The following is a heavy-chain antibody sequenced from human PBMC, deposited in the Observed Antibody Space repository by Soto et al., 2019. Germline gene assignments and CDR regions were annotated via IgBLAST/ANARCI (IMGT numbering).Heavy chain of an antibody. D-gene: IGHD6-19*01. J-gene: IGHJ4*02. CDR1: GFTFSSYA. CDR3: AKDSRVAGTLVHFDY. V-gene: IGHV3-23*01. Sequence: GGSLRLSCAASGFTFSSYAMSWVRLAPGKGLEWVSAISGSGGSTYYADSVKGRFTISRDNSKNTLYLQMNSLRAEDTAVYYCAKDSRVAGTLVHFDYWGQGTLVTVSS. CDR2: ISGSGGST.